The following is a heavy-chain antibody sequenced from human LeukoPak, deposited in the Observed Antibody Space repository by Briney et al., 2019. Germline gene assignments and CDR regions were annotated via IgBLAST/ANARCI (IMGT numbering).Heavy chain of an antibody. CDR2: ISYDGSNK. Sequence: PGGSLRLSCAASGFTFSSYAMHWVRQAPGKGLEWVAVISYDGSNKYYADSVKGRFTISRDNSKNTLYLQMNSLRAEDTTVYYCACTNGALNYFALGGREPLATVSA. V-gene: IGHV3-30*14. J-gene: IGHJ4*02. CDR1: GFTFSSYA. D-gene: IGHD3-9*01. CDR3: ACTNGALNYFAL.